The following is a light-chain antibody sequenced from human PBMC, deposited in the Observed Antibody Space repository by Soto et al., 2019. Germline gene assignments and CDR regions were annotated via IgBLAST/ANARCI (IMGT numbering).Light chain of an antibody. CDR2: AAS. CDR1: QDISSW. J-gene: IGKJ1*01. V-gene: IGKV1-12*01. CDR3: QQSNSFPRT. Sequence: DIQMTQSPSSVSASVGDRVTITCRASQDISSWLAWYQQKPGRAPKLLSYAASTLQSGVTSRFSGSGSGTDFTLTISSLQPEDFATYYCQQSNSFPRTFGQGTKVEIK.